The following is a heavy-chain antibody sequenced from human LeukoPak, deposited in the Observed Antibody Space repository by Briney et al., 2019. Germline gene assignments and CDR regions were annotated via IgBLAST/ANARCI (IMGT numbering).Heavy chain of an antibody. V-gene: IGHV4-61*01. CDR3: ARGRFSYGYPYYFDY. Sequence: SETLSLTCTVSGGSVSSGSYYWSWIRQPPGKGLEWIGYIYYSGSTNYNPSLKSRVTISVDTSKNQFSLKLSSVTAADTAVYHCARGRFSYGYPYYFDYWGQGTLVTVSS. J-gene: IGHJ4*02. CDR1: GGSVSSGSYY. CDR2: IYYSGST. D-gene: IGHD5-18*01.